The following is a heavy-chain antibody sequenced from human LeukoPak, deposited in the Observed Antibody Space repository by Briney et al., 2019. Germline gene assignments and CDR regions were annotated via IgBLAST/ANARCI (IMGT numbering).Heavy chain of an antibody. CDR3: ARAPPYSSGYHFDY. D-gene: IGHD6-19*01. V-gene: IGHV1-69*04. J-gene: IGHJ4*02. Sequence: SVKVSCKASGGAFTSFSISWVRQAPGHGFEWMGRIIPTLTLANYAQNFQGRATITADKSTSTAYMELTSLRSEDTAVYYCARAPPYSSGYHFDYWGQGTLVAVSS. CDR2: IIPTLTLA. CDR1: GGAFTSFS.